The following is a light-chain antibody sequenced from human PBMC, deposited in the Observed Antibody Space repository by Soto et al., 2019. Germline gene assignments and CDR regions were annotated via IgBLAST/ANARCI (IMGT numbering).Light chain of an antibody. CDR2: DNN. Sequence: QSVLTQPPSVSAAPGQKVTISCSGSSSNIGNNYVFWYRQLPGTAPKLLIYDNNQRPSGIPDRFFGSKSGTSATLGITGLQTGDEADYYCGAWDNSLSAVLFGGGTKLTV. J-gene: IGLJ2*01. CDR1: SSNIGNNY. V-gene: IGLV1-51*01. CDR3: GAWDNSLSAVL.